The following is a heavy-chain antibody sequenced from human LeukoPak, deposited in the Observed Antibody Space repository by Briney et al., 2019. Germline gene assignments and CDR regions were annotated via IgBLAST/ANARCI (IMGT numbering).Heavy chain of an antibody. CDR3: ARTNYYGSGGGDC. CDR1: GFIFSDYG. V-gene: IGHV3-30*19. D-gene: IGHD3-10*01. J-gene: IGHJ4*02. Sequence: GRSLRLSCAASGFIFSDYGMHWVRQAPGKGLEWVAVISYDGGNKYYADSVKGRFTISRDNSKNTVYLQMDSLRAEDTAVYYCARTNYYGSGGGDCWGQGTLVTVSS. CDR2: ISYDGGNK.